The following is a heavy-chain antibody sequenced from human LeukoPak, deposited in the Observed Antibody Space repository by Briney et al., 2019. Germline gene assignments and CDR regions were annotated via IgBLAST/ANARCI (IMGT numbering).Heavy chain of an antibody. Sequence: GGSLRLSCAASGFTVSSNYMSWVRQAPGKGLEWVSVIYSGGSTYYADSVKGRFTISRDNSKNTLYLQMSSLRAEDTAVYYCARGSMVRGVILDYWGQGTLVTVSP. CDR1: GFTVSSNY. CDR2: IYSGGST. CDR3: ARGSMVRGVILDY. J-gene: IGHJ4*02. V-gene: IGHV3-53*01. D-gene: IGHD3-10*01.